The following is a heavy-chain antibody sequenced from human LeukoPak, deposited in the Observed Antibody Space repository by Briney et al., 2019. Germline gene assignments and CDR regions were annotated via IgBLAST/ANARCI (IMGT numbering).Heavy chain of an antibody. V-gene: IGHV3-48*04. D-gene: IGHD3-16*01. CDR3: ARGGGLDV. Sequence: GGSLRLSCAASGFTFSSYSMNWVRQAPGKGLEWVSHITVSGIAMFYADSVKGRFTISRDNAKNSLYLQMSNLRAEDTAVYFCARGGGLDVWGQGATVTVSS. CDR1: GFTFSSYS. CDR2: ITVSGIAM. J-gene: IGHJ6*02.